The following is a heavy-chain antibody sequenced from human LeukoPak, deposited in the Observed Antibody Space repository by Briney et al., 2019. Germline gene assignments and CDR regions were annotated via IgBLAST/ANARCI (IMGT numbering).Heavy chain of an antibody. CDR1: GYTFSSYY. D-gene: IGHD4-23*01. V-gene: IGHV1-2*02. CDR3: AREGGGNSVWFDP. J-gene: IGHJ5*02. CDR2: INPNSGGT. Sequence: GASVKVSCKASGYTFSSYYMHWVRQAPGQGLEWMGWINPNSGGTNYAQKFQGRVTMTRDTSISTAYMELSRLRSDDTAVYYCAREGGGNSVWFDPWGQGTLVTVSS.